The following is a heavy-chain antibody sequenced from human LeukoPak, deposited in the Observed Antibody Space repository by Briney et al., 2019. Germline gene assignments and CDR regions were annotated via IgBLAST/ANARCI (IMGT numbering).Heavy chain of an antibody. CDR3: ARGSIAAGWYFDL. CDR1: GGSITNYY. J-gene: IGHJ2*01. Sequence: SETLSLTCTVSGGSITNYYWTWIRQPPGKGLEWIGYIHYSGSTNYNPSPKSRVTISVDTSKNQFSLKLSSVTAADTAVYYCARGSIAAGWYFDLWGRGTLVTVSS. CDR2: IHYSGST. V-gene: IGHV4-59*01. D-gene: IGHD6-13*01.